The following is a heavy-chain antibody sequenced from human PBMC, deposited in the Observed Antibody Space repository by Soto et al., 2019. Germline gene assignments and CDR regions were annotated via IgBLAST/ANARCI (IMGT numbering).Heavy chain of an antibody. D-gene: IGHD3-10*01. CDR2: IYYSGST. CDR3: VRSSSIVLWFGEAPYYFDY. Sequence: QVQLQESGPGLVKPSETLSHTCTVSGGSISSYYWSWIRQPPGKGLEWIGYIYYSGSTNYNPSLKSRVTISVDTSKNQFSLKLSSVTAADTAVYYCVRSSSIVLWFGEAPYYFDYWGQGTLVTVSS. J-gene: IGHJ4*02. V-gene: IGHV4-59*01. CDR1: GGSISSYY.